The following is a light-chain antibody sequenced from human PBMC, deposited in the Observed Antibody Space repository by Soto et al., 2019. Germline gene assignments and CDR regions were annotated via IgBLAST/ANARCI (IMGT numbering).Light chain of an antibody. J-gene: IGKJ5*01. Sequence: EIVLTQSPGTLSFSPGERATLSCRASQSVSSSYLAWYQQKPGQAPRLLIFAASSRASGIPDRFSGSGPGTDFTLTISRLEPEDFALFYCQYHGSSPITFGQGTRLEIK. CDR3: QYHGSSPIT. CDR2: AAS. CDR1: QSVSSSY. V-gene: IGKV3-20*01.